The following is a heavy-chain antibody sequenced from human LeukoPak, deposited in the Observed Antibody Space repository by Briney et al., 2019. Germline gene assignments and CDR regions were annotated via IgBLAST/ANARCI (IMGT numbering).Heavy chain of an antibody. D-gene: IGHD3-22*01. CDR2: IVPILGIA. CDR3: ASSRDYYDSSGYYFVY. Sequence: AASVKVSCKASGGTFSSYAISWLRQAPGQGLEWMGRIVPILGIANYAQKFQGRVTITADKSTSTAYMELSSLRSEDTAVYYCASSRDYYDSSGYYFVYWGQGTLVTVSS. CDR1: GGTFSSYA. J-gene: IGHJ4*02. V-gene: IGHV1-69*04.